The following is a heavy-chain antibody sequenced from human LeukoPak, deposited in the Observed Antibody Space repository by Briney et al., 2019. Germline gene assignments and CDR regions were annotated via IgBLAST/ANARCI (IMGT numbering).Heavy chain of an antibody. CDR1: GGSISSYY. Sequence: PSETLSLICTVSGGSISSYYWSWIWQPPGKELEWIGYIYYSGSTNYNPSLKSRVTISVDTSKNQFSLKLSSVTAADTAVYYCAREQDRDGYNAFDYWGQGTLVTVSS. D-gene: IGHD5-24*01. V-gene: IGHV4-59*01. CDR3: AREQDRDGYNAFDY. J-gene: IGHJ4*02. CDR2: IYYSGST.